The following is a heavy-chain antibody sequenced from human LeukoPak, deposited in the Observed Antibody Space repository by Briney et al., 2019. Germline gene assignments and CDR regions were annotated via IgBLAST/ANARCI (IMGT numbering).Heavy chain of an antibody. J-gene: IGHJ6*02. CDR3: AREGYYYYGMDV. V-gene: IGHV3-53*01. CDR2: IYGGGST. CDR1: GFTVSSNY. Sequence: GGSLRLSCAASGFTVSSNYMSWVRQAPGKGLEWVSVIYGGGSTYYADSVKGRFTISRDNSKNTLYLQMNSLRAEDTAVYYCAREGYYYYGMDVWGQGTTVTVSS.